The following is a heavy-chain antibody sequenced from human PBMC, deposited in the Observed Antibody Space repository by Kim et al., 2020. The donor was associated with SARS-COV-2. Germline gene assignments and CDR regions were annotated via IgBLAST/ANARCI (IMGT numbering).Heavy chain of an antibody. D-gene: IGHD3-3*01. Sequence: GGSLRLSCAASGFTFSSHAVHWVRQAPGKGLEWVSLISYGGKNEYYSDFVKGRFNISRDNSKNMFSLQMNSLRRDDTAVYYCARERLPFMLNSGFDTWG. J-gene: IGHJ5*01. CDR1: GFTFSSHA. CDR2: ISYGGKNE. V-gene: IGHV3-30*04. CDR3: ARERLPFMLNSGFDT.